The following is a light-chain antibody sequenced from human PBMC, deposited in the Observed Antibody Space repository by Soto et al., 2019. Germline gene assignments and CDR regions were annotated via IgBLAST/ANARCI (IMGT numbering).Light chain of an antibody. Sequence: DTVLTQSPATLSLSPGERATLSCRASESVRSYLAWYQQKPGQAPRLLIYDASNTATGIPARFSGSGSGTDFTLTISSLEPEDFAVYYCQQRNNWPTFGQGTRLEIK. V-gene: IGKV3-11*01. CDR1: ESVRSY. J-gene: IGKJ5*01. CDR3: QQRNNWPT. CDR2: DAS.